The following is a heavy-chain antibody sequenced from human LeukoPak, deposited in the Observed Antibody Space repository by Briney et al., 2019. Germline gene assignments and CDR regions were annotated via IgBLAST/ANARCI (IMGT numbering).Heavy chain of an antibody. Sequence: GGSLRLSCAASGFTFRSHGMHWVRQAPGRGLEWVAGIWYDGSNEDYADSVKGRFTISRDNSKNTLYLQMNSLRVENTAAYYCARDGQNGSPYATDVWGQGTTVTVSS. V-gene: IGHV3-33*01. CDR1: GFTFRSHG. CDR3: ARDGQNGSPYATDV. D-gene: IGHD3-10*01. J-gene: IGHJ6*02. CDR2: IWYDGSNE.